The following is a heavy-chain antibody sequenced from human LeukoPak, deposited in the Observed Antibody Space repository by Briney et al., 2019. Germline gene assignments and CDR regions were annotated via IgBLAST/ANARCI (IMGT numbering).Heavy chain of an antibody. D-gene: IGHD1-26*01. Sequence: PGGSPRLSCAASGFTFSSYAMSWVRQAPGKGLEWVSGISGSGGSTNYADSVKGRFTISRDNSKNTLYLQMNSLRAEDTAVYYCAKDSRYSGNIKAFDIWGQGTMVTVSS. CDR2: ISGSGGST. J-gene: IGHJ3*02. CDR3: AKDSRYSGNIKAFDI. CDR1: GFTFSSYA. V-gene: IGHV3-23*01.